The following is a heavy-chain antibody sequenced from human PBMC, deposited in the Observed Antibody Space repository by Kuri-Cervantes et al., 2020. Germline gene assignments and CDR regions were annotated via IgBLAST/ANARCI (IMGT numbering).Heavy chain of an antibody. CDR2: ISSSSSYI. CDR1: GFTFSSYS. D-gene: IGHD1-1*01. V-gene: IGHV3-21*01. J-gene: IGHJ6*03. CDR3: ARDISSGTTLNYYYYYYMDV. Sequence: GGSLRLSCAASGFTFSSYSMNWVRQAPGKGPEWVSSISSSSSYIYYADSVKGRFTISRDNAKNSLYLQMNSLRAEDTAVYYCARDISSGTTLNYYYYYYMDVWGKGTTVTVSS.